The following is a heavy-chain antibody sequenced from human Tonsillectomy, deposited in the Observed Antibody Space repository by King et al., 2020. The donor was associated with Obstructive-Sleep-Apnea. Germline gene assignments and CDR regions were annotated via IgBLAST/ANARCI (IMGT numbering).Heavy chain of an antibody. V-gene: IGHV3-21*01. J-gene: IGHJ6*02. CDR2: ISSSSSYI. Sequence: VQLVESGGGLVKPGGSLRLSCAASGFTFSTYSMNWVRQAPGKGLEWVSSISSSSSYIYYAVSVKGRFTISRDNAKNSLYLQMGSLRAEDTAVYYCARDEERAVAGTGNFYYYYYNMDVWGQGTTVTVPS. CDR3: ARDEERAVAGTGNFYYYYYNMDV. D-gene: IGHD6-19*01. CDR1: GFTFSTYS.